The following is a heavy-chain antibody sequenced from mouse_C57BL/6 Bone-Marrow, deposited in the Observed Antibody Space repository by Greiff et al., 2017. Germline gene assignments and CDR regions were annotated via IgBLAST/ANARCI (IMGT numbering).Heavy chain of an antibody. J-gene: IGHJ4*01. CDR3: TRGYGSSLYAMDY. Sequence: EVQRVESGEGLVKPGGSLKLSCAASGFTFSSYAMSWVRQTPEKRLEWVAYISRGGDYIDYADTVKGRFTISRDTARNTLYLQMSSLKSEDTAVYYCTRGYGSSLYAMDYWGQGTSVTVSS. D-gene: IGHD1-1*01. CDR1: GFTFSSYA. CDR2: ISRGGDYI. V-gene: IGHV5-9-1*02.